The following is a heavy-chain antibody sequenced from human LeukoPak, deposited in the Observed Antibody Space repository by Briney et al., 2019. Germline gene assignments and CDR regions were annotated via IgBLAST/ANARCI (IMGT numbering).Heavy chain of an antibody. CDR3: ATDIRSSPLGF. Sequence: GGSLRLSCAVSGFRVTNDYMNWVRQAPGKDLEWVSIIYAGGSTYYADSVKGRFTISRDSSNNTLFLQMSNLRADDSGLYYCATDIRSSPLGFWGHGTLVTVSS. CDR2: IYAGGST. J-gene: IGHJ4*01. V-gene: IGHV3-66*01. CDR1: GFRVTNDY. D-gene: IGHD3-9*01.